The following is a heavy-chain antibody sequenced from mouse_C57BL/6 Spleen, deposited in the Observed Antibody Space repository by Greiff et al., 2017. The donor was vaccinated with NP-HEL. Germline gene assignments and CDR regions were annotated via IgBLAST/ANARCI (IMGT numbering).Heavy chain of an antibody. Sequence: QVQLQQSGPELVKPGASVKISCKASGYAFSSSWMNWVKQRPGKGLEWIGRIYPGDGDTNYNGKFKGKATLTADKSSSTAYMQLSSLTSEDSAVYFCARERYYEYDGGYYAMDYWGQGTSVTVSS. CDR3: ARERYYEYDGGYYAMDY. J-gene: IGHJ4*01. V-gene: IGHV1-82*01. D-gene: IGHD2-4*01. CDR2: IYPGDGDT. CDR1: GYAFSSSW.